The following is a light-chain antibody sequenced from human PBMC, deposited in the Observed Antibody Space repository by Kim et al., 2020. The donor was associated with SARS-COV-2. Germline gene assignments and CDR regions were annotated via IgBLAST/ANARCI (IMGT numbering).Light chain of an antibody. CDR3: QAWDSSTKGV. CDR1: KLGDKY. CDR2: KDT. Sequence: SYELTQPPSVSVSPGQTTSITCSGDKLGDKYVCWYQQKPGQSPVLVIYKDTKRPSGIPERFSGSNSGNTATLTISGTQAMDEADYYCQAWDSSTKGVFGGGTQLTIL. V-gene: IGLV3-1*01. J-gene: IGLJ3*02.